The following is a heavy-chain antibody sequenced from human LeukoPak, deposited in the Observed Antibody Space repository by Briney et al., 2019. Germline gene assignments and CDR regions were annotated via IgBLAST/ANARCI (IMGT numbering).Heavy chain of an antibody. V-gene: IGHV4-34*01. CDR1: GGSISSYY. Sequence: SETLSLTCTVSGGSISSYYWSWIRQPPGKGLEWIGEINHSGSTNYNPSLKSRVTISVDTSKNQFSLKLSSVTAADTAVYYCARGLSRYYYYYMDVWGKGTTVTVSS. J-gene: IGHJ6*03. CDR2: INHSGST. CDR3: ARGLSRYYYYYMDV.